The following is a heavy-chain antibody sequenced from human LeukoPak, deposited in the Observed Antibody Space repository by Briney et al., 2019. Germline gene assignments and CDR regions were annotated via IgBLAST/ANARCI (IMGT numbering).Heavy chain of an antibody. Sequence: ASVKVSCKASGGTFSSYAISWVRQAPGQGLEWMGGIIPIFGTANYAQKFQGRVTITTDESTSTAYMELSSLRSEDTAVYYCARGFGELHYYYYYMDVWGKGTTVTVSS. J-gene: IGHJ6*03. CDR1: GGTFSSYA. D-gene: IGHD3-10*01. V-gene: IGHV1-69*05. CDR2: IIPIFGTA. CDR3: ARGFGELHYYYYYMDV.